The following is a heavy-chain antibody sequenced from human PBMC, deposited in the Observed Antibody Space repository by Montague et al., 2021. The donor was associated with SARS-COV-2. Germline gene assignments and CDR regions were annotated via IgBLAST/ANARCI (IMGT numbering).Heavy chain of an antibody. J-gene: IGHJ5*02. D-gene: IGHD6-13*01. CDR1: GGSISSSSYY. CDR2: IYYSGST. Sequence: SETRSLTCTVSGGSISSSSYYWGWIRQPPGKGLEWIGSIYYSGSTYYNPSLKSRVTISVDTSKNQFSLKLSSVTAADTAVYYCARGAYSSSWYGVRNWFDPWGQGTLVTVSS. CDR3: ARGAYSSSWYGVRNWFDP. V-gene: IGHV4-39*01.